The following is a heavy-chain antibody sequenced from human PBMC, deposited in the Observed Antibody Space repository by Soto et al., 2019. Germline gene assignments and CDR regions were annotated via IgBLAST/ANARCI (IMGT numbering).Heavy chain of an antibody. D-gene: IGHD6-19*01. CDR1: GGSISSYY. V-gene: IGHV4-59*01. Sequence: QVQLQESGPGLVKPSETLSLTCTVSGGSISSYYWSWIRQPPGKGLEWIGYIYYSGSTNYNPSLTSRVTIXXDXSXXQFSLKLSSVTAADTAVYYCARASIAVAGTTLFDYWGQGTLVTVSS. CDR2: IYYSGST. CDR3: ARASIAVAGTTLFDY. J-gene: IGHJ4*02.